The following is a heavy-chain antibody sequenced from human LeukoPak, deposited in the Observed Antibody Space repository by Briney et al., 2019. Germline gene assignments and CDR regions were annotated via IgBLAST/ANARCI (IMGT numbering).Heavy chain of an antibody. CDR3: ARGLSITFPWTAMVRGVIGQRFDP. V-gene: IGHV1-8*01. D-gene: IGHD3-10*01. CDR1: GYTFTSYD. CDR2: MNPNSGNT. Sequence: ASVKVSCKASGYTFTSYDINWVRQATGQGLEWMGWMNPNSGNTGYAQKFQGRVTMTRNTSISTAYMELSSLRSEDTAVYYCARGLSITFPWTAMVRGVIGQRFDPWGQGTLVTVSS. J-gene: IGHJ5*02.